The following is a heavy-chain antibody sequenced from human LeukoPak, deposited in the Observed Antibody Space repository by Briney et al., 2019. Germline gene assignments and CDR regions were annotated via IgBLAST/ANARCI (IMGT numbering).Heavy chain of an antibody. CDR2: ISSSGSTI. V-gene: IGHV3-11*04. D-gene: IGHD2-2*02. CDR3: ARDLYTGSPVLPAAIQDFDY. Sequence: GGSLRLFCAASGFTFSDYYMRWLRRAPGKGVEGVSYISSSGSTIFYADSVKGRFTISRDNAKNSLYLQMNRLSAEDTAVYYCARDLYTGSPVLPAAIQDFDYGGQGTRVPVTA. CDR1: GFTFSDYY. J-gene: IGHJ4*02.